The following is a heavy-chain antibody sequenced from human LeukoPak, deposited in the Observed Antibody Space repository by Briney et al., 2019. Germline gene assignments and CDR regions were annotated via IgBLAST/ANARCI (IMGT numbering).Heavy chain of an antibody. CDR1: GYSFNKHG. J-gene: IGHJ4*02. V-gene: IGHV1-18*04. Sequence: GASVKVSCKASGYSFNKHGITWVRQAPGQGLEWMGWISAYNGDTKYGQGFQGRVTLLTDTTASTAYMELRSLRSDDTAVYYCARDPSNTSGWSPYFDYWGQGALVTVSS. D-gene: IGHD6-19*01. CDR3: ARDPSNTSGWSPYFDY. CDR2: ISAYNGDT.